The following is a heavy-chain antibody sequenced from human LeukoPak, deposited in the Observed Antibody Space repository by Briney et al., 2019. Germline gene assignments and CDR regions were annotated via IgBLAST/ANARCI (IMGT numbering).Heavy chain of an antibody. CDR2: IYYSGST. Sequence: LRLSCAASGFTVSSNYMSWIRQHPGKGLEWIGYIYYSGSTYYNPSLKSRVTISVDTSKNQFSLKLSSVTAADTAVYYCARVARYDSSGYYPYWGQGTLVTVSS. CDR3: ARVARYDSSGYYPY. V-gene: IGHV4-31*02. J-gene: IGHJ4*02. CDR1: GFTVSSNY. D-gene: IGHD3-22*01.